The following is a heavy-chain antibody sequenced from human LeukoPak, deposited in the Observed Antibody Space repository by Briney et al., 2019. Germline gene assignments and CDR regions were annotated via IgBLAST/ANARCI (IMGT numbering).Heavy chain of an antibody. CDR3: ARGGYYYGSGSLNWFDP. CDR2: IYYSGST. Sequence: SETLSLTCTVSGGSISSYYWSWIRQPPGKGLDWIGYIYYSGSTNYNPSLKSRVTISVDTSKNQFSLKLSSVTAADTAVYYCARGGYYYGSGSLNWFDPWGQGTLVTVSS. D-gene: IGHD3-10*01. J-gene: IGHJ5*02. V-gene: IGHV4-59*01. CDR1: GGSISSYY.